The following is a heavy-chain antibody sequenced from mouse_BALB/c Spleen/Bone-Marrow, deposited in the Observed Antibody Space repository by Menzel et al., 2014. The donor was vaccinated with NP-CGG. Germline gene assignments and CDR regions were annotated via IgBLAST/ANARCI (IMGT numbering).Heavy chain of an antibody. D-gene: IGHD2-14*01. CDR3: ASYRYGWYFDV. Sequence: ELQLQQSGAELVKPGASVKLPCTASGFHIKDTYQHWVKQRPEQGLDWFGRIDTAIFTKYDPKLQGNATTTADTSSNTAYLHLSSLTSEDTAVYYCASYRYGWYFDVWGAGTTGTVTS. V-gene: IGHV14-3*02. CDR1: GFHIKDTY. J-gene: IGHJ1*01. CDR2: IDTAIFT.